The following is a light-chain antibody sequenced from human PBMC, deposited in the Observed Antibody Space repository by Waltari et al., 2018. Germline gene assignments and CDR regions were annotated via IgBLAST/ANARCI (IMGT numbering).Light chain of an antibody. V-gene: IGLV3-10*01. J-gene: IGLJ1*01. CDR1: ELPRKY. CDR2: EDT. CDR3: YSSDSTGLRV. Sequence: YELTQPPSVSVSPGQTARITCSGHELPRKYAYWFQQKSGQAPRLVRYEDTKRPSGIPERFSGSSSGTVATLTITGAQVDDEADYYCYSSDSTGLRVFGGGTTVVVL.